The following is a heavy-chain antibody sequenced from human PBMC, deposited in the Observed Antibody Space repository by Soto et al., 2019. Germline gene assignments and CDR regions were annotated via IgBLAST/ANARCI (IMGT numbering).Heavy chain of an antibody. J-gene: IGHJ6*03. V-gene: IGHV4-34*01. D-gene: IGHD2-2*01. CDR1: GGSFSGYY. CDR2: INHSGST. Sequence: SETLSLTCAVYGGSFSGYYWSWIRQPPGKGLEWIGEINHSGSTNYNPSLKSRVTISVDTSKNQFSLKLSSVTAADTAVYYCARPVRRTSAYYYYYMDVWGKGTTVTVSS. CDR3: ARPVRRTSAYYYYYMDV.